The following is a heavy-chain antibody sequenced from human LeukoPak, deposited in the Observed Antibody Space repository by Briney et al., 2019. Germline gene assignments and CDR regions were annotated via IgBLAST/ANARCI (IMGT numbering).Heavy chain of an antibody. J-gene: IGHJ4*02. D-gene: IGHD3-22*01. CDR2: INPNSGGT. CDR3: ARDRYYDSSGYSDFDY. V-gene: IGHV1-2*02. CDR1: GYTFTGYY. Sequence: ASVEVSCKASGYTFTGYYMHWVRQAPGQGLEWMGWINPNSGGTNYAQKFQGRVTMTRDTSISTAYMELSRLRSDDTAVYYCARDRYYDSSGYSDFDYWGQGTLVTVSS.